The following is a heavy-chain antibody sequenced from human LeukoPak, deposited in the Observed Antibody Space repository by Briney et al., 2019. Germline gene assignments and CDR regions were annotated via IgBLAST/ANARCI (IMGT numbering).Heavy chain of an antibody. CDR2: ISGSGGST. CDR3: AKWSEYYYDSSGFDY. CDR1: GFTFSSYA. J-gene: IGHJ4*02. Sequence: PGGSLRLSCAASGFTFSSYAMSWVRQAPGKGLEWVSAISGSGGSTYYADSVKGRFTISRDNSKNTLYLQMNSLRAEDTAVYYRAKWSEYYYDSSGFDYWGQGTLVTVSS. D-gene: IGHD3-22*01. V-gene: IGHV3-23*01.